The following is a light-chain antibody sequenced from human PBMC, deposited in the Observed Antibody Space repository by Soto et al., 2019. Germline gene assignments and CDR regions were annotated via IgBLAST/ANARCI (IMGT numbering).Light chain of an antibody. CDR3: QQRSNWPLT. CDR1: QSVGSY. V-gene: IGKV3-11*01. CDR2: DAS. J-gene: IGKJ4*01. Sequence: EIVLTQSPATLSLSPGERATLSCRASQSVGSYLAWYQQKPGQAPRLLIYDASNRATDIPARFSGSGSGTDFILTISSLEPEDFAVYYCQQRSNWPLTFGGGTTVDIK.